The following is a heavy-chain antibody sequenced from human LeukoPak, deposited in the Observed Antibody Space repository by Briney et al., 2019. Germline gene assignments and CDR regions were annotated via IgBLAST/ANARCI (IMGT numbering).Heavy chain of an antibody. V-gene: IGHV1-24*01. CDR2: FGPEDGET. CDR3: ATSPDYYDSSGYFY. D-gene: IGHD3-22*01. J-gene: IGHJ4*02. Sequence: GASVKVSCKVSGYTLTELSMHWVRQAPGKGLEWMGGFGPEDGETIYAQKFQGRVTMTEDTSTDTAYMELSSLRSEDTAVYYCATSPDYYDSSGYFYWGQGTLVTVSS. CDR1: GYTLTELS.